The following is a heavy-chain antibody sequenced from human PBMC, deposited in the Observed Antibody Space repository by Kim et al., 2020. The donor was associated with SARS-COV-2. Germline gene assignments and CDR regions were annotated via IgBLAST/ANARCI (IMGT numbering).Heavy chain of an antibody. J-gene: IGHJ6*02. Sequence: GGSLRLSCAASGFTVSSNYMSWVRQAPGKGLEWVSVIYSGGSTYYADSVKGRFTISRDNSKNTLYLQMNSLRAEDTAVYYCARDGRHYDFWSGYFYGMDVWGQGTTVTVSS. CDR3: ARDGRHYDFWSGYFYGMDV. CDR2: IYSGGST. V-gene: IGHV3-53*01. CDR1: GFTVSSNY. D-gene: IGHD3-3*01.